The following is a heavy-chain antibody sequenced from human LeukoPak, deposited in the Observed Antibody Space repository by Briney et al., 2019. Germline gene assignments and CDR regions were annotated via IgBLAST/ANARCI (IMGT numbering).Heavy chain of an antibody. D-gene: IGHD3-10*01. CDR2: ISSSSSTI. CDR3: ARGIFGYYGSGPDY. CDR1: GFTFSSYS. V-gene: IGHV3-48*01. Sequence: PGGSLRLSCAASGFTFSSYSMNWVRQAPGKGLEWVSYISSSSSTIYYADSVKGRFTISRDNAKNSLYLQMNSLRAEDTAVYYSARGIFGYYGSGPDYWGQGTLVTVSS. J-gene: IGHJ4*02.